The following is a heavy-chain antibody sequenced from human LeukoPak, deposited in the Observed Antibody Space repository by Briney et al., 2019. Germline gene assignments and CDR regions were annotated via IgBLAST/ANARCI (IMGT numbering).Heavy chain of an antibody. CDR2: IIPIFGIA. Sequence: GASVKVSCKASGGTFSSYAISWVRQAPGQGLEWMGRIIPIFGIANYAQKFQGRVTITADKSTSTAYMELSSLRSEDTAVYYCARVRHPGEFLYGMDVWGQGTTVTVSS. CDR3: ARVRHPGEFLYGMDV. D-gene: IGHD3-10*01. J-gene: IGHJ6*02. V-gene: IGHV1-69*04. CDR1: GGTFSSYA.